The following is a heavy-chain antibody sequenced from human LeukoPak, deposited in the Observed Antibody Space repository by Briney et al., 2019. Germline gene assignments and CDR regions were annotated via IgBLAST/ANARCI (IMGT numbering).Heavy chain of an antibody. Sequence: GGSLRLSCAASGFSFSSYSMHWVRQAPGKGLEWLSYISSSSGFIYYADSVKGRFTISRDNAKNSLYPQMNSLRAEDTAVYYCARGERGYCSGGYCRIDCWGQGTLVTVSS. D-gene: IGHD2-15*01. J-gene: IGHJ4*02. CDR3: ARGERGYCSGGYCRIDC. V-gene: IGHV3-48*01. CDR2: ISSSSGFI. CDR1: GFSFSSYS.